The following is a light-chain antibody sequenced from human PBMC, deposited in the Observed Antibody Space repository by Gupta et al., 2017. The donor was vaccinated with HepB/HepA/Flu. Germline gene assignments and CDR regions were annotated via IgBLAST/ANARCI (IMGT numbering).Light chain of an antibody. J-gene: IGKJ1*01. CDR2: GAS. CDR1: QIIGSNS. CDR3: QQYGSSWT. Sequence: ETVLTQSPGTLSLSPGERVTLSCRASQIIGSNSLAWYQQKPGQAPRLLIYGASSRATGIPDRFSGSGSGTDFTLTISRLEPEDSAVYYCQQYGSSWTCGQGTKVEMK. V-gene: IGKV3-20*01.